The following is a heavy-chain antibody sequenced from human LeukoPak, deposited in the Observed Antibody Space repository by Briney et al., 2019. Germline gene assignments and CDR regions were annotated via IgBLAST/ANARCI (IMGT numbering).Heavy chain of an antibody. V-gene: IGHV1-8*01. CDR1: GYTFTSYD. Sequence: GASVTVSCKASGYTFTSYDINWVRQAPGQGLEWMGWMNPNSGNTGYAQKFQGRVTKTRKTSISTAYMELSSLRSEDTAVYYCARARGYCSSTSCYVYYYYGMDVWGQGTTVTVSS. CDR3: ARARGYCSSTSCYVYYYYGMDV. J-gene: IGHJ6*02. CDR2: MNPNSGNT. D-gene: IGHD2-2*01.